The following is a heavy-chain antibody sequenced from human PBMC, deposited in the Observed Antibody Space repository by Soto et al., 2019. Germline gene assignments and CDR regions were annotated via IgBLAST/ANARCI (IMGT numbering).Heavy chain of an antibody. Sequence: SETLSLTCAVYGGSFSGYYWSWIRQPPGKGLEWIGEINHSGSTNYNPSLKSRVTISVDTSKNQFSLKLSSVTAADTAVYYCARDPPGPADMDVWGQGTTVTVSS. CDR1: GGSFSGYY. J-gene: IGHJ6*02. CDR3: ARDPPGPADMDV. CDR2: INHSGST. V-gene: IGHV4-34*01.